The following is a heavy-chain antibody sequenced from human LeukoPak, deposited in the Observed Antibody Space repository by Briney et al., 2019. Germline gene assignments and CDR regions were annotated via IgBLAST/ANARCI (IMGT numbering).Heavy chain of an antibody. J-gene: IGHJ4*02. D-gene: IGHD3-22*01. Sequence: PGGSLRLSCAASGFTFSSYTMNWVRQAPGKGLEWVSYISSSSATIYYADSVKGRFTISRDNAKNSLYLQMNSLRAEDTAVYYCARKPFAVGSGYYYDYWGQGTLVTVSS. CDR3: ARKPFAVGSGYYYDY. V-gene: IGHV3-48*04. CDR1: GFTFSSYT. CDR2: ISSSSATI.